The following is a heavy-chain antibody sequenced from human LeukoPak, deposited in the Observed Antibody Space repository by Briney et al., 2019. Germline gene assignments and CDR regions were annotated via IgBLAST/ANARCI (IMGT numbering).Heavy chain of an antibody. CDR2: IYYSGST. CDR3: ARDNTYYVSYYDILTGYYSPPYYYYMDV. Sequence: SETLSLTCIVSGGSISSYYWSWIRQPPGKGLEWIGYIYYSGSTNYNPSLKSRVTISVDTSKNQFSLKLSSVTAADTAVYYCARDNTYYVSYYDILTGYYSPPYYYYMDVWGKGTTVTVSS. V-gene: IGHV4-59*12. J-gene: IGHJ6*03. CDR1: GGSISSYY. D-gene: IGHD3-9*01.